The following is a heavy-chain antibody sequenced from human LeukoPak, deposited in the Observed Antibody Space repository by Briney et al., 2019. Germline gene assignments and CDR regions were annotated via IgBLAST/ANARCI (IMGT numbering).Heavy chain of an antibody. J-gene: IGHJ3*02. CDR1: GYSFTSYW. Sequence: GESLKISCKGSGYSFTSYWIGWVLQMPGKGLEWMVIIYPGDSDTRYSPSFQGQVTISADKSISTAYLQWSSLKASDTAMYYCARIEQTTRFCSSTSCYTYDAFDIWGQGTMVTVSS. V-gene: IGHV5-51*01. D-gene: IGHD2-2*02. CDR3: ARIEQTTRFCSSTSCYTYDAFDI. CDR2: IYPGDSDT.